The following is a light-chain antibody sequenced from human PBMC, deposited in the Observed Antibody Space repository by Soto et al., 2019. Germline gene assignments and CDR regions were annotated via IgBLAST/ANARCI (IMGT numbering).Light chain of an antibody. V-gene: IGKV3-20*01. CDR2: GPS. CDR1: QSVSSSY. Sequence: GLTLSPGTLSLSQGERATLSCRASQSVSSSYIAWYQQKPGQAPRLLIYGPSSRATGIPDRFSGSGSGTDFTLTISRLEPEDFAVYYCQQFGSSPPRITFGQGTRLEI. J-gene: IGKJ5*01. CDR3: QQFGSSPPRIT.